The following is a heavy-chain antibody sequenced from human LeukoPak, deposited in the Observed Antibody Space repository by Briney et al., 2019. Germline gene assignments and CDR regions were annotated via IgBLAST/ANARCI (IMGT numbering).Heavy chain of an antibody. J-gene: IGHJ3*02. Sequence: GRSLRLSCAASGFTFDDYAVHWVRHAPGKGLEWVSGISWNSGSIGYADSVKGRFTISRDNAKNSLYLQMNSLRAEDTALYYCAKDLHSGSYPDAFDIWGQGTMVTVSS. CDR3: AKDLHSGSYPDAFDI. CDR2: ISWNSGSI. V-gene: IGHV3-9*01. D-gene: IGHD1-26*01. CDR1: GFTFDDYA.